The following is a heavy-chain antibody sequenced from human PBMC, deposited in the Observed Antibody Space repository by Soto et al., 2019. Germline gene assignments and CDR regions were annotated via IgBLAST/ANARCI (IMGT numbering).Heavy chain of an antibody. Sequence: SETLSLSCAVYGGSFSGYYWSWIRQPPGKGLEWIGEINHSGSTSYNPSLKSRVTISVDTSKNQFSLKLSSVTAADTAVYYCARADFHWLLSGWGQGTLVTVSS. CDR3: ARADFHWLLSG. J-gene: IGHJ4*02. CDR1: GGSFSGYY. CDR2: INHSGST. V-gene: IGHV4-34*01. D-gene: IGHD3-9*01.